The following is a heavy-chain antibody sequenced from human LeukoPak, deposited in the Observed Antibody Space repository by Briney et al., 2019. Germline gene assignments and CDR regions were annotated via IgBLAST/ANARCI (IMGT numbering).Heavy chain of an antibody. CDR3: AKAGRGGAITMVRGVKGDYYYMDV. CDR1: GFTFSSYS. Sequence: GGSLRLSCAASGFTFSSYSMNWVRQAPGKGLEWVSGISGSGGRTYYADSVKGRFTISRANSKHTLYLQMDSPRVEGTAGYYCAKAGRGGAITMVRGVKGDYYYMDVWGKGTTVTISS. CDR2: ISGSGGRT. J-gene: IGHJ6*03. V-gene: IGHV3-23*01. D-gene: IGHD3-10*01.